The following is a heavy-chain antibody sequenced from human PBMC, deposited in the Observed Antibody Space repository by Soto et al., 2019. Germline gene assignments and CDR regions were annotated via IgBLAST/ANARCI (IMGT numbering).Heavy chain of an antibody. CDR1: GFTFSIYA. CDR2: IRSHGRSQ. CDR3: VKERVARNWHYYYYGMDV. D-gene: IGHD6-19*01. J-gene: IGHJ6*02. V-gene: IGHV3-64D*08. Sequence: GGPLRLSFSASGFTFSIYAMHWVRQAPGKXLESVSAIRSHGRSQHHADHLKRRLHTSSDNSKNTTYLKMSSLTAEDTAVYYCVKERVARNWHYYYYGMDVWGQGTTVTVS.